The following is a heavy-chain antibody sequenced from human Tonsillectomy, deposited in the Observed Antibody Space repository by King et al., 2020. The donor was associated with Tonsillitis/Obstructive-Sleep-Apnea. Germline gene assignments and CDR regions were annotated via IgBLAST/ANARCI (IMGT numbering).Heavy chain of an antibody. CDR2: IKSKIDGGTT. CDR3: TTVRIKALVLGYYNCMDV. J-gene: IGHJ6*03. D-gene: IGHD6-6*01. V-gene: IGHV3-15*01. CDR1: GFTSSNAW. Sequence: VQLVESGGGLVKAGGSLRLSCAASGFTSSNAWMSWVRQAPGKGLEWVGRIKSKIDGGTTDYAAHVKGRFTISRDDSKNTLYLQINSLKNEDTAVYYCTTVRIKALVLGYYNCMDVWGKGTTVTVSS.